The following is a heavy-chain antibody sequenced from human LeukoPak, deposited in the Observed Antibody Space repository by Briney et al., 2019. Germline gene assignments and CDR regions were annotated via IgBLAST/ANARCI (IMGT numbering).Heavy chain of an antibody. CDR2: IYTSGST. CDR1: GGSISSYY. CDR3: PRGSPSDDAFDI. V-gene: IGHV4-4*07. J-gene: IGHJ3*02. Sequence: SETLSLTCTVSGGSISSYYWSWIRQPAGKGLEWIGRIYTSGSTNYNPSLKSRVTMSVDTSKNQFSLKLSPVTAADTGVYYGPRGSPSDDAFDIWGQGTMVTVSS.